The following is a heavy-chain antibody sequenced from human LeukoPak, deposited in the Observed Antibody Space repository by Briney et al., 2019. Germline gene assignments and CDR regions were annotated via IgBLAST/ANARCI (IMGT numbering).Heavy chain of an antibody. CDR1: RFTFSSYG. V-gene: IGHV3-23*01. CDR3: ARGGVDHYGSGTYYLMYYFDH. CDR2: ISGGGDTT. Sequence: HPGGSLRLSCAASRFTFSSYGMSWVRQAPGKGLEWVSTISGGGDTTYYADSVKGRFTVSRDDPHNTLYLQMNSVRAEDTAVYFCARGGVDHYGSGTYYLMYYFDHWGQGALVTASS. D-gene: IGHD3-10*01. J-gene: IGHJ4*02.